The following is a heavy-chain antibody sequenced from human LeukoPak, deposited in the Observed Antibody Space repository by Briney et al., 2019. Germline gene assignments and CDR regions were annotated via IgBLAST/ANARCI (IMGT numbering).Heavy chain of an antibody. V-gene: IGHV3-23*01. Sequence: GGSLRLSCAASGFTFSSYAMSWVRQAPGKGLEWVSALSGSGGSTYYADSVKGRFTISRDNSKNTLYLQMNSLRAEDTAVYYCAKMAQRGYSSSWFFDYWGQGTLVTVSS. D-gene: IGHD6-13*01. CDR2: LSGSGGST. CDR1: GFTFSSYA. CDR3: AKMAQRGYSSSWFFDY. J-gene: IGHJ4*02.